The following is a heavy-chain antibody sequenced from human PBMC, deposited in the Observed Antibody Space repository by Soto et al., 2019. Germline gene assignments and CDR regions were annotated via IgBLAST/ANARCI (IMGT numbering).Heavy chain of an antibody. V-gene: IGHV3-33*01. CDR1: GFTCSSYG. CDR2: IWYEGSNK. Sequence: RASLTLSCAEHGFTCSSYGMRWVGQAPGKGREWVAVIWYEGSNKYYADSVKGRFTISRDNSKSTLYLQMNSLRAEDTAVYYCARDSPYYYDSSGSFDYWGQGTLVTVSS. CDR3: ARDSPYYYDSSGSFDY. D-gene: IGHD3-22*01. J-gene: IGHJ4*02.